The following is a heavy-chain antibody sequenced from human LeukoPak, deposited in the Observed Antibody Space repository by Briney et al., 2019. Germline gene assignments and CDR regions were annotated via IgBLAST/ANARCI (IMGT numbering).Heavy chain of an antibody. V-gene: IGHV4-39*07. CDR2: IYHSGNT. Sequence: SETLSLTCTVSGGSISSSSYYWGWIRQPPGKGLEWIGEIYHSGNTYYNPSLKSRVTISVDKSNNQFSLRLTSVTAADTAVYYCAKNWGPYIRYFDYWGQGTLVTVSS. J-gene: IGHJ4*02. CDR3: AKNWGPYIRYFDY. D-gene: IGHD3-16*01. CDR1: GGSISSSSYY.